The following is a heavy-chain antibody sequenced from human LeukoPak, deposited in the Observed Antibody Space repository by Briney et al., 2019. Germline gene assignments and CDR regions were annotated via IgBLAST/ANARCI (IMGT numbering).Heavy chain of an antibody. J-gene: IGHJ3*02. CDR2: ISGSGGTT. V-gene: IGHV3-23*01. D-gene: IGHD3-22*01. Sequence: PGESLKISCAASRFTFSSYAMSWVRQAPGKGLEWVSAISGSGGTTYNADSVKGRFTISRDNAKNSLYLQMNSLRAEDTAVYYCAKERDSSGYHHDAFDIWGQGTMVTVSS. CDR3: AKERDSSGYHHDAFDI. CDR1: RFTFSSYA.